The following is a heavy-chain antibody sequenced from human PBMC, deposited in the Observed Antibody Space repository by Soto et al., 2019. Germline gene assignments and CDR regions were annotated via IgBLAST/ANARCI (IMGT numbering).Heavy chain of an antibody. CDR1: GFRFSSFA. J-gene: IGHJ5*02. Sequence: EVQLLESGGGLVQPGGSLRLSCAGSGFRFSSFAMAWVRQAPGNGLEWVSAISGSGGTTYYADSVEGRFTISRDNVKNTLYLEMNSPRAEDTAVYSCARYEWVRWSGELLRNWFDPWGQGTLVIVSS. D-gene: IGHD3-10*01. V-gene: IGHV3-23*01. CDR3: ARYEWVRWSGELLRNWFDP. CDR2: ISGSGGTT.